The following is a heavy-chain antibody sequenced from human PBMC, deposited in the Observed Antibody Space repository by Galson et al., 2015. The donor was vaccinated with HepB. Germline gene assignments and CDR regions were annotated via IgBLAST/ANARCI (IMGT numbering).Heavy chain of an antibody. V-gene: IGHV3-11*06. D-gene: IGHD3-10*01. J-gene: IGHJ4*02. Sequence: SLRLSCAASGFTFSDYYMSWIRRAPGKGLEWVSYISSSSSYTNYADSVKGRFTISRDNAKNSLYLQMNSLRAEDTAVYYWARAPPLLLWFGELLWDDWGQGTLVTVSS. CDR3: ARAPPLLLWFGELLWDD. CDR1: GFTFSDYY. CDR2: ISSSSSYT.